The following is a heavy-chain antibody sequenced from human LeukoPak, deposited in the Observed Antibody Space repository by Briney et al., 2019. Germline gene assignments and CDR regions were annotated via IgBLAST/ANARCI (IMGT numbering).Heavy chain of an antibody. V-gene: IGHV3-9*01. D-gene: IGHD6-6*01. CDR3: AKDITSAWYYYYGMDV. CDR2: ISWNSGSI. Sequence: GGSLRLSCAASGFTFDDYAMHWVRQAPGKGLEWVSGISWNSGSIGYADSVKGRFTIPRDNAKNSLYLQMNSLRAEDTALYYCAKDITSAWYYYYGMDVWGQGTTVTVSS. J-gene: IGHJ6*02. CDR1: GFTFDDYA.